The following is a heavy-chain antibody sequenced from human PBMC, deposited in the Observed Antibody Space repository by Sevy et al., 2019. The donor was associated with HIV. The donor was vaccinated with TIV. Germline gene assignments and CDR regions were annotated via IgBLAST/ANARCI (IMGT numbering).Heavy chain of an antibody. V-gene: IGHV4-39*01. CDR1: GGSISSSSYY. D-gene: IGHD3-3*01. Sequence: SETLSLTCTVSGGSISSSSYYWGWIRQPPGKGLEWIGSIYYSGSTYYNPSLKSRVTISVDTSKNQFSLKLSSVTAADTAVYYCARMGTYYDFWSGYSKYYYYGMDVWGQGTTVTVSS. CDR3: ARMGTYYDFWSGYSKYYYYGMDV. J-gene: IGHJ6*02. CDR2: IYYSGST.